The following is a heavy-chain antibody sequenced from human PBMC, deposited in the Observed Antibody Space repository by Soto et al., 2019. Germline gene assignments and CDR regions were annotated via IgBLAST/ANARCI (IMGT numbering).Heavy chain of an antibody. J-gene: IGHJ3*02. V-gene: IGHV4-30-4*01. CDR1: DGSISSADYY. CDR3: ARAATGWGNAFDI. Sequence: PSETLSLICSFSDGSISSADYYWSWVRQPPGKGLEWIGYIYYSGSTYYNPSLKSRLTISVDTSKNQFSLKLSSVTAADTAVYYCARAATGWGNAFDIWGQGTMVTVSS. CDR2: IYYSGST. D-gene: IGHD2-15*01.